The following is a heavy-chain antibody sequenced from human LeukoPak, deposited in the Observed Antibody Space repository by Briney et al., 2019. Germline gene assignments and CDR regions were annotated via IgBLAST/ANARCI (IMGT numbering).Heavy chain of an antibody. Sequence: SETLSLTCTVSGYSISSGYYWGWIRQPPGKGLEWIGSIYHSGSTYYNPSLKSRVTISVDTSKNQFSLKLSSVTAADTAVYYCARGPPIWFGEFYFDYWGQGTLVTVSS. D-gene: IGHD3-10*01. CDR3: ARGPPIWFGEFYFDY. V-gene: IGHV4-38-2*02. J-gene: IGHJ4*02. CDR2: IYHSGST. CDR1: GYSISSGYY.